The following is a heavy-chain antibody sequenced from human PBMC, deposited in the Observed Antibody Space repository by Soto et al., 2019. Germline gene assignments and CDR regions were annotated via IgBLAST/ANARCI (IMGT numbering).Heavy chain of an antibody. J-gene: IGHJ6*03. V-gene: IGHV4-59*08. CDR2: IYYSGST. CDR3: ARHGATGWIYYYYMDV. CDR1: GGSISSYY. D-gene: IGHD3-9*01. Sequence: SETLSLTCTVSGGSISSYYWSWIRQPPGKGLEWIGYIYYSGSTNYNPSLKSRVTISVDTSKNQFSLKLSSVTAADTAVYYCARHGATGWIYYYYMDVWGKGTKVTVSS.